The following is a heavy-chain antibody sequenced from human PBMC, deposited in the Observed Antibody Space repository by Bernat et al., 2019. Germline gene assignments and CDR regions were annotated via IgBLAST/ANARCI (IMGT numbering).Heavy chain of an antibody. CDR2: ISSNGGST. CDR3: ARGAVTSRRTRYFDL. D-gene: IGHD4-17*01. V-gene: IGHV3-64*02. J-gene: IGHJ2*01. Sequence: EVQLVESGEGLVQPGGSLRLSCAASEFTFSSYAMHWVRQAPGKGLEYVSAISSNGGSTYYADSVKGRFTISRDNSKNTLYLQMGSLRAEDMAVYYCARGAVTSRRTRYFDLWGRGTLVTVSS. CDR1: EFTFSSYA.